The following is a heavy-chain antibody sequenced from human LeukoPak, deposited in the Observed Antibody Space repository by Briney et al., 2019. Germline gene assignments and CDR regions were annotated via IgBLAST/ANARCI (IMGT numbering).Heavy chain of an antibody. J-gene: IGHJ4*02. CDR3: ARGKYSSFDI. CDR2: TYYRYKLSG. Sequence: SQTLSLTCDISGDSLFTNGVAWNWIRQSPSRGLEWLVWTYYRYKLSGEYALSVKSRISINADTSKNQFSLQLSSVTPEDTAVYYCARGKYSSFDIWGQGTLVTVPS. D-gene: IGHD6-13*01. V-gene: IGHV6-1*01. CDR1: GDSLFTNGVA.